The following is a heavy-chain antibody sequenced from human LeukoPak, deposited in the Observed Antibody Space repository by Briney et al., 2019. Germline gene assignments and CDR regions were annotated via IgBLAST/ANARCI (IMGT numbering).Heavy chain of an antibody. J-gene: IGHJ4*02. CDR2: IYYSGST. D-gene: IGHD1-26*01. CDR1: GGSISSSSYY. CDR3: ARDGATTDMFRDY. V-gene: IGHV4-39*07. Sequence: TSETLSLTCTVSGGSISSSSYYWGWIRQPPGKGLEWIGSIYYSGSTYYNPSLKSRVTISVDTSKNQFSLKLSSVTAADTAVYYCARDGATTDMFRDYWGQGTLVTVSS.